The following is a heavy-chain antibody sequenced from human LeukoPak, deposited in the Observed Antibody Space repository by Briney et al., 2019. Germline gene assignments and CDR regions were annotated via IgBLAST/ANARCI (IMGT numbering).Heavy chain of an antibody. V-gene: IGHV4-61*02. CDR3: ARGGTIYTFLDS. J-gene: IGHJ4*02. CDR1: GGSISSDNYY. Sequence: SETLSLTCTVSGGSISSDNYYWSWIRQPAGRGLEWIGRIYTTGNTMYNPSLESRVRMSLDTSKNQVSLKLNSVTAADTAVYFCARGGTIYTFLDSWGQGTLVSVSS. D-gene: IGHD3-3*01. CDR2: IYTTGNT.